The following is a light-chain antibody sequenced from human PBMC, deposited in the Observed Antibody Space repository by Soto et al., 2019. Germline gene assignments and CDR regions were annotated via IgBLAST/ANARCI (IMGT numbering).Light chain of an antibody. Sequence: AIRMTQSPSSLSASTGDRVTITCRASQGISSYLAWYQQKPGKAPKLLIYAASTLQSGVPSRFSGSGSGTDFTLTISCLQSEDYATNYCQQYYSYPPTFGRGTKVEIK. J-gene: IGKJ1*01. CDR2: AAS. V-gene: IGKV1-8*01. CDR1: QGISSY. CDR3: QQYYSYPPT.